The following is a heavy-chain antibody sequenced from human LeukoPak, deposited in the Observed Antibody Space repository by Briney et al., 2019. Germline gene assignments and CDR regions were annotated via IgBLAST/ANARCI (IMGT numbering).Heavy chain of an antibody. Sequence: PSETLSLTCTVSGGSISSSSYYWSWIRQPPGKGLEWIGEINHSGSTNYNPSLKSRVTISVDTSKNQFSLKLSSVTAADTAVYYCARVATTGTPFDYWGQGTLVTVSS. CDR1: GGSISSSSYY. CDR2: INHSGST. CDR3: ARVATTGTPFDY. J-gene: IGHJ4*02. D-gene: IGHD4-17*01. V-gene: IGHV4-39*07.